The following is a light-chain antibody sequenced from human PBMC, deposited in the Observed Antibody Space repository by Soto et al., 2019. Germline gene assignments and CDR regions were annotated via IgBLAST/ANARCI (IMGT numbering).Light chain of an antibody. V-gene: IGLV2-8*01. CDR1: SSDVGGYNY. J-gene: IGLJ2*01. CDR3: SSYAGSALV. CDR2: EVS. Sequence: QSALTQPPSASGSPGQSVTISCTGTSSDVGGYNYVSWYQQHPGKAPKLMIYEVSKRPSGVPDRFSGSKSGNTASLTVSGLQAEDEADYYFSSYAGSALVFGGGTKLTVL.